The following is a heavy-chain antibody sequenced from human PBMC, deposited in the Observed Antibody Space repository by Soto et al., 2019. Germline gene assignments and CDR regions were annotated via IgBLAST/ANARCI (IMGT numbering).Heavy chain of an antibody. Sequence: PGESLKISCEGSGYSFTSYCISWVRQLPGKGLEWMGMIDPNDSYTNYSASFEGHVTFSADKSTSTAFLQWSSLKASGTGMYYCARHRTAGTTIDGMDVWGQGTTVTVSS. J-gene: IGHJ6*02. CDR2: IDPNDSYT. V-gene: IGHV5-10-1*01. D-gene: IGHD1-7*01. CDR1: GYSFTSYC. CDR3: ARHRTAGTTIDGMDV.